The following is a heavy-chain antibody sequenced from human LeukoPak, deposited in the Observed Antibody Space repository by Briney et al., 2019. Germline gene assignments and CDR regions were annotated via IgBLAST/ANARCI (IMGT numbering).Heavy chain of an antibody. V-gene: IGHV5-51*01. D-gene: IGHD3-3*01. CDR1: GYSFTSYW. CDR3: ASQGGKLRFLEWFQISNDAFDI. CDR2: IYPGDSDT. Sequence: GESLKISCKGSGYSFTSYWIAWVRQMPGKGLEWMGIIYPGDSDTRYSPSFQGQVTISADKSISTAYLQWSSLKASDTAMYYCASQGGKLRFLEWFQISNDAFDIWGQGTMVTVSS. J-gene: IGHJ3*02.